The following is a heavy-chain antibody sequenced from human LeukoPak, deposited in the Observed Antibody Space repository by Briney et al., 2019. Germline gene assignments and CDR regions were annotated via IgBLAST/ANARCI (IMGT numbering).Heavy chain of an antibody. CDR3: TRDPILGAPDYFDY. CDR1: AFSFNTYG. D-gene: IGHD1-26*01. V-gene: IGHV3-30*02. CDR2: IRYNGNDQ. Sequence: GGSLRLSCATSAFSFNTYGMHWVRQAPGKGLQWVAFIRYNGNDQYYADSVKGRFTISRDNSKNTMYLQMNNLREEDTAVYYCTRDPILGAPDYFDYWGQGTLVTVSS. J-gene: IGHJ4*02.